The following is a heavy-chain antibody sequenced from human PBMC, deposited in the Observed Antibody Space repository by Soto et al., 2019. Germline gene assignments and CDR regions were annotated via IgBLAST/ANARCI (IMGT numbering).Heavy chain of an antibody. J-gene: IGHJ5*02. CDR1: GGTFSSHA. CDR3: ARDSQLGNAHALSGISWFDP. CDR2: IIPIFGTA. D-gene: IGHD3-10*01. Sequence: ASVKFSCNTYGGTFSSHAISLVRLSPGGGVEWMGGIIPIFGTANYAQKFKGRVTITADESTSTAYMELSSLRSEDTAVYYCARDSQLGNAHALSGISWFDPWGQGTLVTVSS. V-gene: IGHV1-69*13.